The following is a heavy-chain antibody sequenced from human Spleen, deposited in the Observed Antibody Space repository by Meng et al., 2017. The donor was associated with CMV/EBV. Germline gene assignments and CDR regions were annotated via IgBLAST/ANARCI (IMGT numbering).Heavy chain of an antibody. Sequence: SETLSLTCTVSDDSITSGLFYWGWVRQPPGKGLEWIGSIYSGGNTYYNPSLKRRVTISVEASKNQFSLNLSSVTAADTAVYYCARAEDCGTDCYELLFDSWGQGTLVTVSS. CDR1: DDSITSGLFY. J-gene: IGHJ4*02. CDR2: IYSGGNT. D-gene: IGHD2-21*01. V-gene: IGHV4-39*07. CDR3: ARAEDCGTDCYELLFDS.